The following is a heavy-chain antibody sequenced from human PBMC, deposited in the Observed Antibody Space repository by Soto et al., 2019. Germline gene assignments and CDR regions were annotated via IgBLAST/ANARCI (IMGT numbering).Heavy chain of an antibody. CDR2: IYWDADK. J-gene: IGHJ6*02. CDR1: GFSLSTSGVG. Sequence: QITLKESGPTLVKPTQTLTLTCTFSGFSLSTSGVGVGWIRQPPGKALEWLALIYWDADKRYSPSLKSRLTITKDTSKNQGVLTMTNMDPVDTATDYCAHDGYSSLNDYGMDVWGQGTTVTVSS. CDR3: AHDGYSSLNDYGMDV. V-gene: IGHV2-5*02. D-gene: IGHD5-18*01.